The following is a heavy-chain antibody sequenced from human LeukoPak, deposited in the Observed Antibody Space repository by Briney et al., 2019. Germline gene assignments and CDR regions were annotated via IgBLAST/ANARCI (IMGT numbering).Heavy chain of an antibody. CDR3: AQISVDTSRNRWSDFDS. CDR2: LSASGFNT. J-gene: IGHJ4*02. V-gene: IGHV3-23*01. Sequence: GGSLTRSCSASGSIFSTFAMTWLRPAPGKGLEGVSALSASGFNTYYADSVKGRFTISRDNFKNMLDLQMNSLRAEDTAVYYCAQISVDTSRNRWSDFDSWGRGILVTVSS. CDR1: GSIFSTFA. D-gene: IGHD5-18*01.